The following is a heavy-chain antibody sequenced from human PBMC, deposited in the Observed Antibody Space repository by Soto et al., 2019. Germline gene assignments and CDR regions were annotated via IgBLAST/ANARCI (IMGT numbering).Heavy chain of an antibody. CDR3: ARGRGYSGYDYGTDY. D-gene: IGHD5-12*01. J-gene: IGHJ4*02. CDR1: GGTFSSYT. Sequence: QVQLVQSGAEVKKPGSSVKVSCKASGGTFSSYTNSWVRQAPGQGLEWMGRIIPILGIANYAQKFQGRVTITADKSTSTAYMELSSLRSEDMAVYYCARGRGYSGYDYGTDYWGQGTLVTVSS. V-gene: IGHV1-69*02. CDR2: IIPILGIA.